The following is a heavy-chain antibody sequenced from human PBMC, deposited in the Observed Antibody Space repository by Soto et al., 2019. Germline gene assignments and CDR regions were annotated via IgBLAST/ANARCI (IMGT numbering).Heavy chain of an antibody. CDR3: ARALAVAGTGEFDY. CDR1: GGSISSYY. Sequence: QVQLQESGPGLVKPSETLSLTCTVSGGSISSYYWSWIRQPPGKGLEWIGYIYYSGSTNYNPSLKSRVTISVDTSKNQFSLKLSSVTAADTAVYHCARALAVAGTGEFDYWGQGTLVTVSS. J-gene: IGHJ4*02. V-gene: IGHV4-59*01. D-gene: IGHD6-19*01. CDR2: IYYSGST.